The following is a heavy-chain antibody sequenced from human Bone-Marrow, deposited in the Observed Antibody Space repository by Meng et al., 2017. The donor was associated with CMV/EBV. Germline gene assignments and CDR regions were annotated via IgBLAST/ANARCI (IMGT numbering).Heavy chain of an antibody. CDR2: ISAYNGNT. J-gene: IGHJ3*02. V-gene: IGHV1-18*04. Sequence: ASVKVSCKASGYTFTGYYMHWVRQAPGLGLEWMGWISAYNGNTNYAQKLQGRVTMTTDTSTSTAYMELRSLRSDDTAVYYCARVFGYAFDIWGQGTMVTVSS. D-gene: IGHD3-3*01. CDR3: ARVFGYAFDI. CDR1: GYTFTGYY.